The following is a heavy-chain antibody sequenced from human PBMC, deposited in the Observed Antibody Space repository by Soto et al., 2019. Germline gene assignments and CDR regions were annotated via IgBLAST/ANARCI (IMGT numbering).Heavy chain of an antibody. Sequence: GASVKVSCKASGYTFTSYYMHWVRQAPGQGLEWMGIINPSGGSTSYAQKFQGRVTMTRDTSTSTVYMELSSLRSEDTAVYYCARVLYPTIFGDQTRDGMDVWGQGTTVTVSS. CDR3: ARVLYPTIFGDQTRDGMDV. D-gene: IGHD3-3*01. CDR2: INPSGGST. J-gene: IGHJ6*02. CDR1: GYTFTSYY. V-gene: IGHV1-46*01.